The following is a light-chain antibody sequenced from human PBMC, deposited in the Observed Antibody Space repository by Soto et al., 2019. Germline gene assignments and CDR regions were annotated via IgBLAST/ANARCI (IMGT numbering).Light chain of an antibody. V-gene: IGLV2-11*01. CDR3: NSYVAGSNV. CDR1: SSDVGGYNF. Sequence: QSVLTQPRSVSGSPGQSVTISCTGTSSDVGGYNFVSWYQQYPGKAPKLIIYDVTKGPSGVPDRFSDSKSGNTASLTISGLQTDDEADYYCNSYVAGSNVFGTGTKVTVL. CDR2: DVT. J-gene: IGLJ1*01.